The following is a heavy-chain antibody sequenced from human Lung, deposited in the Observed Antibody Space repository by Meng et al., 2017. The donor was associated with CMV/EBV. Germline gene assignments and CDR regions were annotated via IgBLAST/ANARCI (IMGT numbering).Heavy chain of an antibody. CDR3: AKNPVDYADP. V-gene: IGHV3-23*03. J-gene: IGHJ5*02. CDR2: IYLGDRST. CDR1: GFTFGTYG. Sequence: ESLKISCAASGFTFGTYGMSWVRQAPGKGLEWVAVIYLGDRSTWYGDFVKGRFSIYTDDSKCTVYLQMNSLRAEDTALYYCAKNPVDYADPWGQGTLVTVSS. D-gene: IGHD4-17*01.